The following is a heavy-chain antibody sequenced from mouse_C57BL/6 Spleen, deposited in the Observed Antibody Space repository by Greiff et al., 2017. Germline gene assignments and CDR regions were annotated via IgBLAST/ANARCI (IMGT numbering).Heavy chain of an antibody. D-gene: IGHD1-1*01. CDR1: GFTFSSYT. CDR2: ISGGGGNT. J-gene: IGHJ1*03. Sequence: EVQLVESGGGLVKPGGSLKLSCAASGFTFSSYTMSWVRQTPEKRLEWVATISGGGGNTYYPDSVKGRFTISRDNAKNTLYLQMSSLRSEDTALYYCARDGSSLYWYFDVWGTGTTVTVSS. V-gene: IGHV5-9*01. CDR3: ARDGSSLYWYFDV.